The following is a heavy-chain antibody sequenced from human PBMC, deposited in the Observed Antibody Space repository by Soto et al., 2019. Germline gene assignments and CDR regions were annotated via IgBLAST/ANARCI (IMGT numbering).Heavy chain of an antibody. V-gene: IGHV4-39*01. CDR1: GGSISSSSYY. CDR2: IYYSGST. Sequence: QLQLQESGPGLVKPSETLSLTCTVSGGSISSSSYYWGWIRQPPGKGLEWIGSIYYSGSTYFNPPLKSRVPIFVDPAKNKAHLKLRFVTAAATAVDYCAGYGKSGSRSSIVYLGQGPLLTV. D-gene: IGHD6-25*01. CDR3: AGYGKSGSRSSIVY. J-gene: IGHJ4*02.